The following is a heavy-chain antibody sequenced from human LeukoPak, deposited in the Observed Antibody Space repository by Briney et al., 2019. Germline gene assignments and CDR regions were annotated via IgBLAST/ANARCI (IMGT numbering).Heavy chain of an antibody. J-gene: IGHJ4*02. CDR1: GFTFSSYA. CDR2: ISYDGSNK. CDR3: ADKDY. V-gene: IGHV3-30*04. Sequence: GGSLRLSCAASGFTFSSYAMHWVRQAPGKGLEWVAVISYDGSNKYYADSVKGRFTISRDNTKNTLYLQMNSLRAEDTAVYYCADKDYWGQGTLVTVSS.